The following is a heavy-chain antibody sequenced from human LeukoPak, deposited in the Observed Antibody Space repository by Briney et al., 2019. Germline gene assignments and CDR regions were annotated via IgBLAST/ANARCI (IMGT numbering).Heavy chain of an antibody. CDR2: IRYDGSNK. D-gene: IGHD6-13*01. CDR3: ARDPFRSQQLVVGAF. CDR1: GFTFSSYG. Sequence: GGSLRLSCAASGFTFSSYGMHWVRQAPGKGLEWVAFIRYDGSNKYYADSVKGRFTISRDNSKNTLYLQMNSLRAEDTAVYYCARDPFRSQQLVVGAFWGQGTLVTVSS. V-gene: IGHV3-30*02. J-gene: IGHJ4*02.